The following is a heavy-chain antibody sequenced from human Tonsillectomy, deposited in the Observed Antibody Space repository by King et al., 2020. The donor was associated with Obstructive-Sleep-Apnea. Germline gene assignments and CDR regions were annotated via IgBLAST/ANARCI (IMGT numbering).Heavy chain of an antibody. J-gene: IGHJ6*02. CDR1: GFTFSTYG. CDR3: ARVLWTTVVTPVYYYGMDV. V-gene: IGHV3-33*01. D-gene: IGHD4-23*01. Sequence: VQLVESGGGVVQPGRSLRLSCAASGFTFSTYGMHWVRQAPGKELEWVAVIWYDGSKKYYADSVKGRFTISRDNSKNTLYLQLNSLRAEDTAVYYCARVLWTTVVTPVYYYGMDVWGRGTTVTVSS. CDR2: IWYDGSKK.